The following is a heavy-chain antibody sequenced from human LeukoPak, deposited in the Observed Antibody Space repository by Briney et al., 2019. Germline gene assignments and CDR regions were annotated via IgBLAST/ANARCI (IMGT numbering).Heavy chain of an antibody. V-gene: IGHV3-73*01. D-gene: IGHD3-10*01. CDR3: TRPGGHDAIDV. CDR2: IRSKPNSYAT. CDR1: GFTFSGSA. Sequence: GGSLRLSCAASGFTFSGSAIHWVRQASGKGLEWVGRIRSKPNSYATAYAASVKGRFTISRDDSKNTAYLQMSSLKSEDTAMYYCTRPGGHDAIDVWGQGTMVTVSS. J-gene: IGHJ3*01.